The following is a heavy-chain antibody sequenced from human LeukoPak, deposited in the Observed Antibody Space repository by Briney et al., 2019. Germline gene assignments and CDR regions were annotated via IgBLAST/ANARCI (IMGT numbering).Heavy chain of an antibody. D-gene: IGHD6-6*01. CDR2: ISGSGGST. J-gene: IGHJ6*02. V-gene: IGHV3-23*01. CDR3: AKGSASYYYYGMDV. CDR1: GFTFSSYA. Sequence: PGGSLRLSCAASGFTFSSYAMSWVRQAPGKGLEWVSAISGSGGSTYYADSVKGRFTISRDNSKSTLYLQMNSLRAEDTAVYYCAKGSASYYYYGMDVWGQGTTVTVSS.